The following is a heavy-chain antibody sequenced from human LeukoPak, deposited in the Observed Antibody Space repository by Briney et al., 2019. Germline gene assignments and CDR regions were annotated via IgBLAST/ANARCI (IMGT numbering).Heavy chain of an antibody. Sequence: PSETLSLTCAVYGGSFGGYYWSWIRQPPGKGLEWIGEINHSGSTNYNPSLKSRVTISVDTSKNQFSLKLSSVTAADTAVYYCARFPPYGEMATMGRDYWGQGTLVTVSS. CDR2: INHSGST. J-gene: IGHJ4*02. V-gene: IGHV4-34*01. D-gene: IGHD5-24*01. CDR3: ARFPPYGEMATMGRDY. CDR1: GGSFGGYY.